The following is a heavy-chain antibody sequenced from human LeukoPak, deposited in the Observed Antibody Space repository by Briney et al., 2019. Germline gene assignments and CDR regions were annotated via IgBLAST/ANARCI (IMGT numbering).Heavy chain of an antibody. V-gene: IGHV1-2*02. D-gene: IGHD2-15*01. CDR1: GYTFTCYY. CDR2: INPNSGGT. J-gene: IGHJ6*03. Sequence: ASVKVSCKASGYTFTCYYMHWVRQAPGQGLEWMGWINPNSGGTNYAQKFQGRVTMTRDTSISTAYMELSRLRSDDTAVYYCARGVSGGVFYYYYYMDVWGKGTTVTVSS. CDR3: ARGVSGGVFYYYYYMDV.